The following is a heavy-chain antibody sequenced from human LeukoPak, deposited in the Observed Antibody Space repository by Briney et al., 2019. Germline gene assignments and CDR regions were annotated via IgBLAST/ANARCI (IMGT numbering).Heavy chain of an antibody. Sequence: PGGSLRLSCAASGFTFSNAWMSWVRQAPGKGLEWVGRIKSKTDGGTTDYAAPVKGRFTISRDDSKNTLYLQMNSLKTEDTVVYYCTRPTYNEFWSGYNFIDYWGQGTLVTVSS. D-gene: IGHD3-3*01. J-gene: IGHJ4*02. CDR2: IKSKTDGGTT. CDR1: GFTFSNAW. CDR3: TRPTYNEFWSGYNFIDY. V-gene: IGHV3-15*01.